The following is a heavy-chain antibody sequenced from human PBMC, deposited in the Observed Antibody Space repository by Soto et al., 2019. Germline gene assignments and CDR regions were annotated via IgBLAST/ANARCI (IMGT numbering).Heavy chain of an antibody. Sequence: EVQLVESGGGLVQPGGSLRLSCAASGFTFSSYAMHWVRQAPGKGLEYVSAISSNGGSTYYANSVKGRFTISRDNSKNTLYLQMGSLRAEDMAVYYCARGPGYYFDYWGQGTLVNVSS. J-gene: IGHJ4*02. CDR1: GFTFSSYA. V-gene: IGHV3-64*01. CDR3: ARGPGYYFDY. CDR2: ISSNGGST.